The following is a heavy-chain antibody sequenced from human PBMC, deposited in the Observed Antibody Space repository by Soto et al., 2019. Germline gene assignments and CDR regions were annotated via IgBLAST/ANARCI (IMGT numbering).Heavy chain of an antibody. Sequence: EQLVQSGAEVKKPGSSVKVSCEASGGTFSTYSISWVRQAPGHGREWMGEVIPYFGTANHAHKFQGRVTLTVDASTSTAYMELRSLRSEDTALYYCARLRISFRLRGGHYYEDGMDVWGQGTRVTVSS. CDR2: VIPYFGTA. CDR1: GGTFSTYS. J-gene: IGHJ6*02. V-gene: IGHV1-69*01. D-gene: IGHD3-3*01. CDR3: ARLRISFRLRGGHYYEDGMDV.